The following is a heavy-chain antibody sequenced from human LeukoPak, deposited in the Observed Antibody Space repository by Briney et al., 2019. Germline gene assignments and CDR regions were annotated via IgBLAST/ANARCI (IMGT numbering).Heavy chain of an antibody. Sequence: ASVTVSFKASGYTFTIYGISWVRQAPGQGLEWMGWISAYNGNTNYAQKLQGRVTMTTDTSTSTAYMELRSLRSDDTAVYYCARDMETTYRNVLRGFDYWGQGTLVTVSS. V-gene: IGHV1-18*01. CDR1: GYTFTIYG. D-gene: IGHD4-11*01. CDR2: ISAYNGNT. CDR3: ARDMETTYRNVLRGFDY. J-gene: IGHJ4*02.